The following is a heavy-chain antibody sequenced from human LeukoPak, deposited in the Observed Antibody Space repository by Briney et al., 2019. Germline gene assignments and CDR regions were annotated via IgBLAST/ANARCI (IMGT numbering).Heavy chain of an antibody. CDR2: IYYSGST. CDR3: ARAMVGSPYDILTGYSHYYYGMDV. CDR1: GGSLSSFY. D-gene: IGHD3-9*01. Sequence: PSETLSLTRTVSGGSLSSFYWSWIRHPPGKGLEWGGYIYYSGSTKYNPSLKTRVAISIYTSKNQFSLKLSSVTAADTAVYYCARAMVGSPYDILTGYSHYYYGMDVWDQGTTVTVSS. J-gene: IGHJ6*02. V-gene: IGHV4-59*08.